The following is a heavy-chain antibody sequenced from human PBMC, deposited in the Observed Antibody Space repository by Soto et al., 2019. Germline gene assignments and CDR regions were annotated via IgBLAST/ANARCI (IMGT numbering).Heavy chain of an antibody. D-gene: IGHD3-3*01. CDR3: AGRFYYSVQGMDV. V-gene: IGHV4-34*01. Sequence: AVDGGSIIDFGWSCISQHQGKGVEWIGESNHSGSTNYRPSLKSRVTISVDTSKHQFSLKLSSVTAADTAVYYCAGRFYYSVQGMDVWGNRSTVTVSP. CDR2: SNHSGST. CDR1: GGSIIDFG. J-gene: IGHJ6*01.